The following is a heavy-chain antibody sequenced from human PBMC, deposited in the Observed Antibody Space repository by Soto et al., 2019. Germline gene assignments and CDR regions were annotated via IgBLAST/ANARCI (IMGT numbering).Heavy chain of an antibody. CDR3: ARESGDWPLNWFDP. J-gene: IGHJ5*02. Sequence: GGSLRLSCAASGFTFSSYSMNWVRQAPGKGLVWVSRITSDGKSKAYAESVKGRFAISRDNAKNTVYLQMNGLTVEDTAVYYCARESGDWPLNWFDPWGQGTLVTVSS. V-gene: IGHV3-74*01. CDR2: ITSDGKSK. D-gene: IGHD2-21*02. CDR1: GFTFSSYS.